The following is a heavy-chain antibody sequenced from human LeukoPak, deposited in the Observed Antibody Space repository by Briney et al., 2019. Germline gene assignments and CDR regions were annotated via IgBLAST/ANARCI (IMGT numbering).Heavy chain of an antibody. V-gene: IGHV1-46*03. CDR1: GSTFTSYY. Sequence: ASVKVSCKASGSTFTSYYMHWVRQAPGQGLEWMGIINPSGGSTTYAQKFQGRVTMTRDTSTSTVYMELSSLRSEDTAVYYCARNTLDTAMGAAVDYWGQGTLVTVSS. J-gene: IGHJ4*02. D-gene: IGHD5-18*01. CDR3: ARNTLDTAMGAAVDY. CDR2: INPSGGST.